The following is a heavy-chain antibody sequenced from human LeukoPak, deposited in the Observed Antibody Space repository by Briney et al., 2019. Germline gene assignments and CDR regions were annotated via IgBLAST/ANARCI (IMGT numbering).Heavy chain of an antibody. CDR2: ISGSGGST. Sequence: GGSLRLSCAASGFTFSSYAMSWVRQAPGKGLEWVSGISGSGGSTYYADSVKGRFTISRDKSKNTLYLQMNSLRAEDTAVYYCASYIAAAGRGFDYWGQGTLVTVSS. V-gene: IGHV3-23*01. J-gene: IGHJ4*02. CDR1: GFTFSSYA. D-gene: IGHD6-13*01. CDR3: ASYIAAAGRGFDY.